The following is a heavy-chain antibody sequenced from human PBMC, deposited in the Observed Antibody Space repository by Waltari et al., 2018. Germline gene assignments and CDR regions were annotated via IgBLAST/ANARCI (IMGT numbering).Heavy chain of an antibody. CDR2: LIPILSTA. Sequence: QVQLVQSGAEVKKPGSSVKVSCKASGGTFSSYAISWVRQAPGQGLEWMGGLIPILSTANYAQKFQCRVKITSDESTSTAYMELSSLRSEDTAVYYCARDKNYYDSSGSNYYGMDVWGQGTTVTVSS. CDR1: GGTFSSYA. V-gene: IGHV1-69*01. J-gene: IGHJ6*02. D-gene: IGHD3-22*01. CDR3: ARDKNYYDSSGSNYYGMDV.